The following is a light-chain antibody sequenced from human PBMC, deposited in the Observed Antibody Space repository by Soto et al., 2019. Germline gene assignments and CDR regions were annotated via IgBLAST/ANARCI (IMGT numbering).Light chain of an antibody. J-gene: IGKJ2*01. CDR1: QSVSSMY. Sequence: ELVLTQSPGTLSSPPGERATLSCRASQSVSSMYLAWYQQKPGQAPRLLIYGASSRATGTPDRFSGSGSGTDFTLTIRGLEPEDFAVYYCQHCGGSSFTFGQGTKVEIK. CDR2: GAS. CDR3: QHCGGSSFT. V-gene: IGKV3-20*01.